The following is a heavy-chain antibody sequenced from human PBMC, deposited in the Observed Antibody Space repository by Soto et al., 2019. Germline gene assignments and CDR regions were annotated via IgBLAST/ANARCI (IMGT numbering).Heavy chain of an antibody. CDR2: VFYTGFT. J-gene: IGHJ4*02. CDR3: ATSQKGYNWNCFDH. V-gene: IGHV4-39*01. CDR1: GGSISGSYYY. Sequence: SETLSLTCAVSGGSISGSYYYWAWLRQSPGKGPEWIGSVFYTGFTSYNPSLESRVSVSVDTSKSQFSLKLSAVTAADTAVYYCATSQKGYNWNCFDHWGQGALVTVSS. D-gene: IGHD1-20*01.